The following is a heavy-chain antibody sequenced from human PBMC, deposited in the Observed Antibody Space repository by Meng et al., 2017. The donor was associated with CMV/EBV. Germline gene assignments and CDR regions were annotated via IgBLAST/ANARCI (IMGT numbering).Heavy chain of an antibody. J-gene: IGHJ4*02. CDR3: ARGWTVFDY. CDR2: ITTTGTST. CDR1: GFTPSNYA. Sequence: EVQLLESGGGLVQPGGSLRRSCAASGFTPSNYAMNWVRQAPGRGLEWVSTITTTGTSTYYADSVKGRFTISRDNSKGSLYLQVNSLRADDTAVYYCARGWTVFDYWGQGTLVTVSS. V-gene: IGHV3-23*01. D-gene: IGHD6-19*01.